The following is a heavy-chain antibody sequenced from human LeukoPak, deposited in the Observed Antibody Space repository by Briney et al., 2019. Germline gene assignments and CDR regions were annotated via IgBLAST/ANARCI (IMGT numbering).Heavy chain of an antibody. V-gene: IGHV4-34*01. J-gene: IGHJ5*02. D-gene: IGHD2-15*01. CDR3: ASREVVAATEGFDP. Sequence: SETLPLTCAVYGGPFSGYYWSWIPQPPGKGLEWIGEINHSGSTNYNPSLKSRVTISVDTSKHQFSLKLSSVTAADTAVYYCASREVVAATEGFDPWGQGTLVTVSS. CDR2: INHSGST. CDR1: GGPFSGYY.